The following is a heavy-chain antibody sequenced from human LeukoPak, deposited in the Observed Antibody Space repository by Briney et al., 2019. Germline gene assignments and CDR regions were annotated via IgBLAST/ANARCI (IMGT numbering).Heavy chain of an antibody. CDR3: ARGGESYDFWSGYPGFDYYYGMDV. CDR1: GFTFSSYG. Sequence: PGRSLRLSCAASGFTFSSYGMHWVRQAPGKGLEWVAVISYDGSNKYYADSVKGRFTISRDNSKNTLYLQMNSLRAEDTAVYYCARGGESYDFWSGYPGFDYYYGMDVWGQGTTVTVSS. V-gene: IGHV3-30*03. J-gene: IGHJ6*02. CDR2: ISYDGSNK. D-gene: IGHD3-3*01.